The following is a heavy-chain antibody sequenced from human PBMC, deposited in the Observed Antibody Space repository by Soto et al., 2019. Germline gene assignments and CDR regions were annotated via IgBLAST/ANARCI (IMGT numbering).Heavy chain of an antibody. Sequence: SVKVSCKASGGTFSSYTISWVRQAPGQGLEWMGRIIPILGIANYAQKFQGRVTITADKSTSTAYMELSSLRSEDTAVYYCARTIGVVVPAARGYYYYYMDVWAKRTTVTVSS. CDR2: IIPILGIA. CDR3: ARTIGVVVPAARGYYYYYMDV. V-gene: IGHV1-69*02. D-gene: IGHD2-2*01. CDR1: GGTFSSYT. J-gene: IGHJ6*03.